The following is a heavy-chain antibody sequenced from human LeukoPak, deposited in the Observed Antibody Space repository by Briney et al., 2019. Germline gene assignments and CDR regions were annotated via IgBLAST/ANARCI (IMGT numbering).Heavy chain of an antibody. CDR2: IYYSGST. D-gene: IGHD3-10*01. Sequence: SETLSLTCTVSGGSIISSNYYWAWIRQPPGKGLEWIGSIYYSGSTSYTPSLKSRVTISVDTSKDQFSLRLTSVTAADTALYYCARHSNRLFGDLLVPGRKRAGTRFDYWGQGTLVTVSS. CDR1: GGSIISSNYY. J-gene: IGHJ4*02. V-gene: IGHV4-39*01. CDR3: ARHSNRLFGDLLVPGRKRAGTRFDY.